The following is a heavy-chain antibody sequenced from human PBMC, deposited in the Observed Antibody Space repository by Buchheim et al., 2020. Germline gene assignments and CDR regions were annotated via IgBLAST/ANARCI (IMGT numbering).Heavy chain of an antibody. CDR1: GFTFRDFY. J-gene: IGHJ2*01. CDR2: IGSSGSRM. CDR3: ARQGGEWVRPRYFDL. D-gene: IGHD5-12*01. Sequence: QVQLLESGGALVRPGGSLRLSCTTSGFTFRDFYLTWIRQTPGKGLESVSYIGSSGSRMYYADSVKGRFTVSRANAGNSLYLQMNSLRAEDGAVYFCARQGGEWVRPRYFDLWGRGTL. V-gene: IGHV3-11*04.